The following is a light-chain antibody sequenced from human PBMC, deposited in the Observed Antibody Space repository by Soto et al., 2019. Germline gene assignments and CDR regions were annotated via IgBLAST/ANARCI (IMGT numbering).Light chain of an antibody. CDR2: DAS. Sequence: EIVLTQSPATLSLSPGERATLSCRASQSVSSYLAWYQQKPGQAPRLLIYDASNRATGIPARFSGSGSGTYFTLTISSLEPEVFAVYYCQQRSNWVYTFGQGTKLEIK. CDR1: QSVSSY. CDR3: QQRSNWVYT. V-gene: IGKV3-11*01. J-gene: IGKJ2*01.